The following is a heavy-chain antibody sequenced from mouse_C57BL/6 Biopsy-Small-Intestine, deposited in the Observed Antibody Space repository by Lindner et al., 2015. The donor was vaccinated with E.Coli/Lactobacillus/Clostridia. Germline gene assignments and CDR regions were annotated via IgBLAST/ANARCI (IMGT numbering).Heavy chain of an antibody. D-gene: IGHD2-1*01. V-gene: IGHV1-18*01. CDR1: GYTFTDYN. J-gene: IGHJ1*01. Sequence: SVKVSCKASGYTFTDYNIHWVRQAPGQGLEWMGWIYPNTGGTIYAQKFQGRVTMTRDTSINTAYVELSSLRFNDTAVYFCARFLTGTTPSGMDVWGQGTTVTVSS. CDR2: IYPNTGGT. CDR3: ARFLTGTTPSGMDV.